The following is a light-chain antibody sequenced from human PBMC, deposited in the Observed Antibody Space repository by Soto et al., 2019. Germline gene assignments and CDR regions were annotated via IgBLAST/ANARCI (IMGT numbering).Light chain of an antibody. CDR1: QSISSY. CDR2: AAS. J-gene: IGKJ1*01. V-gene: IGKV1-39*01. Sequence: DKQLPKPPSSLSASVGDRVTITCRASQSISSYLNWYQQKPGKAPKLLIYAASSLQSGVPSRFSGSGSGTEFTLTISSLQPDDFATYYCQHYNSSSEAFGQGTQVDIK. CDR3: QHYNSSSEA.